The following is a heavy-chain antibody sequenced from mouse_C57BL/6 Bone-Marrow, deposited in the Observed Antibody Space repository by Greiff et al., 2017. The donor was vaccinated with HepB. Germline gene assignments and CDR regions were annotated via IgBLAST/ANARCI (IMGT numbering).Heavy chain of an antibody. D-gene: IGHD1-1*01. CDR2: INPGSGGT. CDR1: GYAFTNYL. V-gene: IGHV1-54*01. Sequence: VQLQQSGAELVRPGTSVKVSCKASGYAFTNYLIEWVKQRPGQGLEWIGVINPGSGGTNYNEKFKGKATLTADKSSSTAYMQLSSLTSEDSAVYFCARGRGGSSPWFAYWGQGTLVTVSA. J-gene: IGHJ3*01. CDR3: ARGRGGSSPWFAY.